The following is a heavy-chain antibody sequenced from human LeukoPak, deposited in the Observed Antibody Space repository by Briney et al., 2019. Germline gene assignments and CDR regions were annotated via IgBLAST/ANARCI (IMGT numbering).Heavy chain of an antibody. D-gene: IGHD6-19*01. J-gene: IGHJ4*02. CDR1: GFTFSDYY. CDR2: ISGSGTTI. CDR3: ARDEGYSSGWYLGRPI. V-gene: IGHV3-11*04. Sequence: GGSLRLSCAASGFTFSDYYVTWIRQAPGKGLEWVSYISGSGTTIYYAGSVKGRFTVSRDNAKNSLFLQMNSLRAEDTAVYYCARDEGYSSGWYLGRPIWGQGTRVTVSS.